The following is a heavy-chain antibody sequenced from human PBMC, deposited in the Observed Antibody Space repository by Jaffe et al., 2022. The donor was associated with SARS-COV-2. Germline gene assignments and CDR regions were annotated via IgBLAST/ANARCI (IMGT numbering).Heavy chain of an antibody. CDR3: ARGDGYSSYDY. D-gene: IGHD5-18*01. J-gene: IGHJ4*02. V-gene: IGHV4-31*03. Sequence: QVQLQESGPGLVKPSQTLSLTCTVSGGSISSGGYYWGWSRHHPGKGLEWIGHIKDSGITYYNPSLKSRLTISVDTSKNQFSLKLSSVTATDTAVYYCARGDGYSSYDYWGQGTLVTVSS. CDR2: IKDSGIT. CDR1: GGSISSGGYY.